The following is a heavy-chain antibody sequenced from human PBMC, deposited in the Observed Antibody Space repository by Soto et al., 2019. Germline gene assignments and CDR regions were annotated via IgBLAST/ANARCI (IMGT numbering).Heavy chain of an antibody. Sequence: PSETLSLTCAVSGGTIHSGGSSWSWIRQPPGKGLEWIGYIYHSGSTSYNPSLKSRATISLDTSENLFSLRLTSVTAADTAVYYCARGAILDPWGQGTLVTVSS. D-gene: IGHD3-3*01. CDR3: ARGAILDP. CDR1: GGTIHSGGSS. V-gene: IGHV4-30-2*01. CDR2: IYHSGST. J-gene: IGHJ5*02.